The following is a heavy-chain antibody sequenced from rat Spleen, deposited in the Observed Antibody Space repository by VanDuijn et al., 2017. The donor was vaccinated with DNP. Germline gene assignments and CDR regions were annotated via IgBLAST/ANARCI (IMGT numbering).Heavy chain of an antibody. D-gene: IGHD1-4*01. CDR1: GFTFSNYY. CDR3: ARSRLPGYYPFAC. CDR2: IRTSGSRA. V-gene: IGHV5-25*01. J-gene: IGHJ3*01. Sequence: EVQLVESGGGLVQPGRSLKLSCAASGFTFSNYYMAWVRQAPQKGLEWVATIRTSGSRAYYPDSVKGRFTISRDDAKSSLYLQMNSLKSEDTATYYCARSRLPGYYPFACWGQGTLVTVSS.